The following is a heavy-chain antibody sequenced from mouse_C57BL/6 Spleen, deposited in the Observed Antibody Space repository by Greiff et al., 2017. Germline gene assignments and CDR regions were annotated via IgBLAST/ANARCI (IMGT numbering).Heavy chain of an antibody. D-gene: IGHD4-1*01. V-gene: IGHV1-82*01. CDR1: GYAFSSSW. CDR2: IYPGDGDT. CDR3: ARMRNWAPFDY. Sequence: QVQLKESGPELVKPGASVKISCKASGYAFSSSWMNWVKQRPGKGLEWIGRIYPGDGDTNYNGKFKGKATLTADKSSSTAYMQLSSLTSEDSAVYFCARMRNWAPFDYWGQGTTLTVSS. J-gene: IGHJ2*01.